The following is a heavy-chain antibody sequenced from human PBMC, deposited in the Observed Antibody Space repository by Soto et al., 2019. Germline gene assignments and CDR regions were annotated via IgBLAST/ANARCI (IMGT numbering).Heavy chain of an antibody. Sequence: EEQLLESGGGLVQPGGSLRLSCVASGFTFSNYAMSWVRQAPGKGLEWVSSINVDSTTYYADSVKGRFTISRDNSKNTLYLQMNSLRAEDTAVYYCAKNYYFDYWGQGTLLTVSS. CDR2: INVDSTT. J-gene: IGHJ4*02. CDR1: GFTFSNYA. CDR3: AKNYYFDY. V-gene: IGHV3-23*01.